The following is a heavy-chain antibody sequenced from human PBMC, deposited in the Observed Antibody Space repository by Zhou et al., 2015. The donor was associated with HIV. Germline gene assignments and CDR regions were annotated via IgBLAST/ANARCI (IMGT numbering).Heavy chain of an antibody. J-gene: IGHJ6*03. CDR1: GGTFSSYA. V-gene: IGHV1-69*01. Sequence: QVQLVQSGAEVKKPGSSVKVSCKASGGTFSSYAISWVRQAPGQGLEWMGGIIPIFGTANYAQKFQGRVTITADESTSTAYMELSSLRSEDTAVYYCARDSDLRLGADYYYYYMDVWGKGTTVTVSS. D-gene: IGHD3-10*01. CDR2: IIPIFGTA. CDR3: ARDSDLRLGADYYYYYMDV.